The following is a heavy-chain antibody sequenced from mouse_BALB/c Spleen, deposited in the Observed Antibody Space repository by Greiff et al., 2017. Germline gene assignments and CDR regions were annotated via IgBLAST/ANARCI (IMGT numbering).Heavy chain of an antibody. CDR1: GFSLTSYG. Sequence: VKLVESGPGLVAPSQSLSITCTVSGFSLTSYGVHWVRQPPGKGLEWLGVIWAGGSTNYNSALMSRLSISKDNSKSQVFLKMNSLQTDDTAMYYCAREGMAPPWFAYWGQGTLVTVSA. V-gene: IGHV2-9*02. J-gene: IGHJ3*01. CDR3: AREGMAPPWFAY. CDR2: IWAGGST. D-gene: IGHD2-3*01.